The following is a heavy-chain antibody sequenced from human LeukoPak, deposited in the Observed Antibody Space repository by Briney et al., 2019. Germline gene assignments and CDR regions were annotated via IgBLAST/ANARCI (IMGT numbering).Heavy chain of an antibody. D-gene: IGHD4-11*01. Sequence: GGSPRLSCEASGFAFNSYTITSVRQTLGKGLESVSSITSRSSHIYIADSVKGRFTISRDNPKNSLFLQMSSLRVEDTAVYYCARVAQGATTENYFYFYMDVWSKGTTVTVSS. CDR1: GFAFNSYT. V-gene: IGHV3-21*01. CDR3: ARVAQGATTENYFYFYMDV. J-gene: IGHJ6*03. CDR2: ITSRSSHI.